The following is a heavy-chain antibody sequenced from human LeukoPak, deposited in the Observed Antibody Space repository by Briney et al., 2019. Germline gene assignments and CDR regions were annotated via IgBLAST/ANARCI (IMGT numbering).Heavy chain of an antibody. CDR2: IYSGGRT. Sequence: SGGSLRLSCAPSGFTVSSNYMSWVRQAPGKGLEWVSVIYSGGRTFYADSVKGRFTISRDISKNTLYLQMNSLRAEDTAVYYCAKDPYGSGSFDYWGQGTLVTVSS. D-gene: IGHD3-10*01. J-gene: IGHJ4*02. CDR3: AKDPYGSGSFDY. CDR1: GFTVSSNY. V-gene: IGHV3-53*01.